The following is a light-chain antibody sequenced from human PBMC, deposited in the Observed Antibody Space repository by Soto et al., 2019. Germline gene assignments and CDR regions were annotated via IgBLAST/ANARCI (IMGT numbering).Light chain of an antibody. Sequence: QSVLTQTPSVSGAPGQKITMSCTGSSSNIGAGYDVHWYQQVPGAAPRLLIYADNNRPSGVPDRFSASKSGTSASLAITGLQGEDEANYYCQSYDTSLSGVIFGAGPKGTVL. V-gene: IGLV1-40*01. CDR1: SSNIGAGYD. CDR3: QSYDTSLSGVI. CDR2: ADN. J-gene: IGLJ2*01.